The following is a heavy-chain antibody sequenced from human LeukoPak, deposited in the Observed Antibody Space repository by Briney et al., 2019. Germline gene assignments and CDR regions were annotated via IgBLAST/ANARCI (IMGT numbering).Heavy chain of an antibody. CDR1: GYTFTAYY. D-gene: IGHD4-23*01. Sequence: ASVKVSCKASGYTFTAYYIHWVRQAPGQGLEWMGWINPNSGGTNYALKFRGRVTMTRDTSISTASMELSRLRSDDTAAYYCARPQDHGGNVENFDIWGQGTMVTVSS. J-gene: IGHJ3*02. V-gene: IGHV1-2*02. CDR2: INPNSGGT. CDR3: ARPQDHGGNVENFDI.